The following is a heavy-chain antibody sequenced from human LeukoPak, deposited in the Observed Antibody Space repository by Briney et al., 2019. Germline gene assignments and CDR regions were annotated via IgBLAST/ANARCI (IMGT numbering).Heavy chain of an antibody. CDR2: IASTGSST. J-gene: IGHJ4*02. Sequence: PGGSLRLSCAASGFTFSNYVMSWVRQAPGKGLEWVSTIASTGSSTYFADSVMGRFTISRDSSKSTLYLQMHSLRAEDTAVYYCAKDRSTAGEYWGQGTLVTVSS. CDR1: GFTFSNYV. CDR3: AKDRSTAGEY. D-gene: IGHD6-13*01. V-gene: IGHV3-23*01.